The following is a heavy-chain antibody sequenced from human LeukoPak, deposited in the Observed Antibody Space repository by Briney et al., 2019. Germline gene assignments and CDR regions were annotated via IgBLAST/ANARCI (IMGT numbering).Heavy chain of an antibody. CDR2: INSDGSST. V-gene: IGHV3-74*01. CDR3: ARSDWFDP. CDR1: GFTLSSYW. J-gene: IGHJ5*02. Sequence: TGGSLRLSCAASGFTLSSYWMHWVRQPPGKGLLWVSRINSDGSSTSYAESVKGRFTISRDNAKNTLYLQMNSLGAEDTAVYYCARSDWFDPWGQGTLVTVSS.